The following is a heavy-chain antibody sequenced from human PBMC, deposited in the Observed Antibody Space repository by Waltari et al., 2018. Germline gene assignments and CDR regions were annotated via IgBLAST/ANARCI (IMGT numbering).Heavy chain of an antibody. V-gene: IGHV4-34*02. CDR2: INHSGST. Sequence: QVQLQQWGAGLLKPSETLSLTCAVYGGSFRDSYWSWIRQPPGKGLEWIGEINHSGSTNYNPSLRSRVTISVDTSKSQFSLKLTSVTAADTAVYFCARTGLTFHHDSSTSIDYWGQGTVVTVSS. CDR1: GGSFRDSY. D-gene: IGHD3-22*01. J-gene: IGHJ4*02. CDR3: ARTGLTFHHDSSTSIDY.